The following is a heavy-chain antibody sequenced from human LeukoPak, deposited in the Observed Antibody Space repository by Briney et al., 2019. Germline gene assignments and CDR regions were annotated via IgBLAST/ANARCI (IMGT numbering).Heavy chain of an antibody. J-gene: IGHJ4*02. Sequence: PGGSLRLSCAASGFTVSSNYMSWVRQAPGKGLEWVSVIYTGGSTYYADSVKGRFTISRDCSKNTVYLQMNSLRVEDTAVYYCVSRVYKYGQPTIWGQGTLVTVSS. V-gene: IGHV3-53*01. CDR2: IYTGGST. D-gene: IGHD5-18*01. CDR3: VSRVYKYGQPTI. CDR1: GFTVSSNY.